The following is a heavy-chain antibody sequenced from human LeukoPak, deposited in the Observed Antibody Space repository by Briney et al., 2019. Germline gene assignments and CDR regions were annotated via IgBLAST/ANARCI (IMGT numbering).Heavy chain of an antibody. CDR3: ARGTSSGWYYSFDY. V-gene: IGHV6-1*01. CDR2: TYSRSKLYN. J-gene: IGHJ4*02. CDR1: GDSVSSNSAA. Sequence: SQTLSLTCAISGDSVSSNSAAWNWIRQPPSRGLEWLGRTYSRSKLYNDYAVSVKSRITINPDTSKNQFSLQLNSVTPEDTAVYYCARGTSSGWYYSFDYWGQGTLVTVSS. D-gene: IGHD6-19*01.